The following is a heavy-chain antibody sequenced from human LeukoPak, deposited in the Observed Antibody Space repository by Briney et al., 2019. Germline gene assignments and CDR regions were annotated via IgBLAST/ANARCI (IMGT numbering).Heavy chain of an antibody. V-gene: IGHV3-30*18. CDR3: AKRPSDYGDYVSYFDY. CDR1: GFSFISYG. J-gene: IGHJ4*02. D-gene: IGHD4-17*01. CDR2: ISDDGRSK. Sequence: GGSLRLSCAASGFSFISYGMHWVRQAPGKGLEWVGVISDDGRSKDYADSVRGRFTISRDNSKGTLYLQMNSLRDEDTAVYYCAKRPSDYGDYVSYFDYWGQGTLVTVSP.